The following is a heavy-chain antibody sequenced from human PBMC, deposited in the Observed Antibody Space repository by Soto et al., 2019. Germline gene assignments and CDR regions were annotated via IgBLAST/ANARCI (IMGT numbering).Heavy chain of an antibody. CDR1: GGTFSSYT. D-gene: IGHD2-15*01. Sequence: QVQLVQSGAEVKKPGSSVKVSCKASGGTFSSYTISWVRQAPGHGLEWVGRIIPILGIANYAQKLQGRVTITADKSTSKAYKELSSLRAEDAAAYYCARDCSGGSYYLYYYHFLDVWGKGTTVTVSS. CDR3: ARDCSGGSYYLYYYHFLDV. CDR2: IIPILGIA. V-gene: IGHV1-69*08. J-gene: IGHJ6*03.